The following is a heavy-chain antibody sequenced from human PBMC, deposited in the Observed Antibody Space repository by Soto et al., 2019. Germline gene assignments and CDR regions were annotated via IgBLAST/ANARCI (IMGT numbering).Heavy chain of an antibody. J-gene: IGHJ3*02. V-gene: IGHV4-59*08. CDR2: IYYSGST. CDR1: GGSISSYY. Sequence: SETLSLTCTVSGGSISSYYWSWVRQPPGEGLGWIGYIYYSGSTNYNPSLKSRVTISVDTSKNQFSLKLSSVTAADTAVYYCARPDSYCSGGSCYSVAFDIWGQGTMVTVSS. D-gene: IGHD2-15*01. CDR3: ARPDSYCSGGSCYSVAFDI.